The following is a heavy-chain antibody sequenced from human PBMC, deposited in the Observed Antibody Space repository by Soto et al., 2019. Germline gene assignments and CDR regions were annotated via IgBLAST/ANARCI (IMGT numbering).Heavy chain of an antibody. Sequence: PSETLSLTCTVSGGTISSWYWSWIRQPPGKGLEWIGYIYYSGSTNCNPSLKSRVTISVDTSKNQFSLKLSSVTAADTAVYYCARRYGRAIDHWGQGTLVTVS. D-gene: IGHD3-16*01. CDR1: GGTISSWY. CDR3: ARRYGRAIDH. CDR2: IYYSGST. V-gene: IGHV4-59*08. J-gene: IGHJ4*02.